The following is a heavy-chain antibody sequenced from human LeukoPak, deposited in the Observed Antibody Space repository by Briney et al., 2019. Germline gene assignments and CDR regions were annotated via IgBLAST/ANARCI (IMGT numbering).Heavy chain of an antibody. D-gene: IGHD3-10*01. CDR3: ARVEEGYGSGRRENYYSYYMDV. V-gene: IGHV1-8*02. J-gene: IGHJ6*03. Sequence: ASVKVSCKASGYTFTTYAMNWVRQAPGQGLEWMGWMNPNSGNTGYAQKFQGRVTMTRNTSISTAYMELSSLRSEDTAVYYCARVEEGYGSGRRENYYSYYMDVWGKGTTVTISS. CDR1: GYTFTTYA. CDR2: MNPNSGNT.